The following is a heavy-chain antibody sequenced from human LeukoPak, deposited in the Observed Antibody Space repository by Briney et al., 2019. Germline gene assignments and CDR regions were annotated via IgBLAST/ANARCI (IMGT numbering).Heavy chain of an antibody. Sequence: SETLSLTCAVYGGSFSGYYWSWIRQPPGKGLEWIGYIYYSGSTYYNPSLKSRVTISVDTSKNQFSLKLSSVTGADTAVYYCARGVEYSSGWYDYWGQGTLVTVSS. CDR1: GGSFSGYY. CDR2: IYYSGST. CDR3: ARGVEYSSGWYDY. J-gene: IGHJ4*02. V-gene: IGHV4-30-4*08. D-gene: IGHD6-19*01.